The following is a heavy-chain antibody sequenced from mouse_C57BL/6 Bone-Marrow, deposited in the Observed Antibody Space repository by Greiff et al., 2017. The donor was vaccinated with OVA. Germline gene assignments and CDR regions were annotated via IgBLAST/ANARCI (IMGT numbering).Heavy chain of an antibody. CDR1: GYSFTDYN. D-gene: IGHD1-1*01. CDR2: INPNYGTT. Sequence: EVQLQQSGPELVKPGASVKISCTASGYSFTDYNMNWVKQSNGKSLEWIGVINPNYGTTSYNQKFKGKATLTVDKSSSAAYMQLNSLTSEDSAVYYCAFYYSRSYRYVDVWGTGTTVTVSS. V-gene: IGHV1-39*01. J-gene: IGHJ1*03. CDR3: AFYYSRSYRYVDV.